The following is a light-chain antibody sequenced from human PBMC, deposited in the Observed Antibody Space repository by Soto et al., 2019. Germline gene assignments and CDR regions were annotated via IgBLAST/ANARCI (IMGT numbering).Light chain of an antibody. CDR1: QNVDKF. CDR2: DSS. CDR3: QPRKNWPPIP. V-gene: IGKV3-11*01. J-gene: IGKJ5*01. Sequence: IELTQSPATLSLSPGETATLSCRASQNVDKFLAWYQQRPGQPPRLLIFDSSNRATGVPVRFSGSGSGTVFTLTIGSLEPEDSAVYYCQPRKNWPPIPFGQGTRLEIK.